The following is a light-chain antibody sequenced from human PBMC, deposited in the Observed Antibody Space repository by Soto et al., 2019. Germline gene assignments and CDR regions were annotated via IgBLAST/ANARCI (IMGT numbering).Light chain of an antibody. CDR3: CSYANRRGL. J-gene: IGLJ3*02. Sequence: QSALTQPASVSGSPGQSITISCTGSSSDVGVPNLVSWYQQHPGKAPKLIIYEVSQRPSGVSNRFSGSKSGNTASLTISGLQADDGGDYYCCSYANRRGLFGAGTKLTVL. CDR2: EVS. CDR1: SSDVGVPNL. V-gene: IGLV2-23*02.